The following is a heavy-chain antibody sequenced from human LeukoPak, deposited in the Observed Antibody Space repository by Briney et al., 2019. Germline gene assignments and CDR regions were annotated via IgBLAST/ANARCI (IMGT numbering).Heavy chain of an antibody. CDR3: VKGGGYCSGGSCYAVRSALSYYYGMDV. V-gene: IGHV3-64D*06. Sequence: GGSLRLSCSASGFTFSSYAMHWVRQAPGKGLEYVSAISINGGSTYYADSVKVRFTISRDKSKNTLYIQMSSLSAEDSAVYYCVKGGGYCSGGSCYAVRSALSYYYGMDVWGKGTTVTVSS. D-gene: IGHD2-15*01. CDR1: GFTFSSYA. CDR2: ISINGGST. J-gene: IGHJ6*04.